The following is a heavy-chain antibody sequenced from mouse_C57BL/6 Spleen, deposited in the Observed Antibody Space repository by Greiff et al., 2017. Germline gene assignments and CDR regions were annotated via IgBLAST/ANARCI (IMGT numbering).Heavy chain of an antibody. J-gene: IGHJ3*01. D-gene: IGHD1-1*01. Sequence: VQLQESGPGLVAPSQRLSITCTVSGFSLTSYAISWVRQPPGKGLEWLGVIWTGGGTNYNSALNSRLSISKDNSKSQVFLKMNSLQTDDTARYYCARNGLFITTGPFAYWGQGTLVTVSA. V-gene: IGHV2-9-1*01. CDR1: GFSLTSYA. CDR2: IWTGGGT. CDR3: ARNGLFITTGPFAY.